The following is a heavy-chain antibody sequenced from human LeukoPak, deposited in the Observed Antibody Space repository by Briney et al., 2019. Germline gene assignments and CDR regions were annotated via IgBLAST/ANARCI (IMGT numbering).Heavy chain of an antibody. D-gene: IGHD3-16*01. CDR3: ARRLTGDDAFDI. V-gene: IGHV3-30-3*01. CDR1: GFTFSSYA. J-gene: IGHJ3*02. Sequence: GGSLRLSCAASGFTFSSYAMHWVRQAPGKGLEWVAVISYDGSNKYYADSVRGRFTISRDNANNSLYLQMNSLRAEDTAVYYCARRLTGDDAFDIWGQGTMVTVSS. CDR2: ISYDGSNK.